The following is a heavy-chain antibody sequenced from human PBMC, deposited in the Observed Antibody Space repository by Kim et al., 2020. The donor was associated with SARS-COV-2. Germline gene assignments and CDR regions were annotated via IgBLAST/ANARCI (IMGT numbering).Heavy chain of an antibody. CDR2: IYYSGST. V-gene: IGHV4-59*08. Sequence: SETLSLTCTVSGGSISSYYWSWIRQPPGKGLEWIGYIYYSGSTNYNPSLKSRVTISVDTSKNQFSLKLSSVTAADTAVYYCARNTLETYYDFWSGRAAGYFQHWGQGTLVTVSS. D-gene: IGHD3-3*01. CDR3: ARNTLETYYDFWSGRAAGYFQH. CDR1: GGSISSYY. J-gene: IGHJ1*01.